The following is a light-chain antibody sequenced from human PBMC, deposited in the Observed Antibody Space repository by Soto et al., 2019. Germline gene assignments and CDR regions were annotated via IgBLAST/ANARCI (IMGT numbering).Light chain of an antibody. CDR1: SSDVGSYNL. V-gene: IGLV2-23*03. CDR2: EGS. Sequence: QSVLTQPASVSGSPGQSITISCTGTSSDVGSYNLVSWYQQHPGKAPKLMIYEGSKRPSGVSNRFSGSKSGNTASLTISGLHAEDEADYYCCSYAGSSTFEVFGTGSKLTAL. CDR3: CSYAGSSTFEV. J-gene: IGLJ1*01.